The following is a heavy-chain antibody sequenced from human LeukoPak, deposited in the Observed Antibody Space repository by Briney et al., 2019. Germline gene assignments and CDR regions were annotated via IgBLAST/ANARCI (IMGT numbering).Heavy chain of an antibody. V-gene: IGHV3-53*01. CDR2: IYSGGST. Sequence: GGSLRLSCAASGFTVSTNYMSWVRQAPGKGLEWVSVIYSGGSTYYADSVKGRFTISRDNSKNTLYLQMNSLRAEDTAVYYCARIRSVAGTIEYYFDYWGQGTLVTVSS. J-gene: IGHJ4*02. CDR1: GFTVSTNY. CDR3: ARIRSVAGTIEYYFDY. D-gene: IGHD6-19*01.